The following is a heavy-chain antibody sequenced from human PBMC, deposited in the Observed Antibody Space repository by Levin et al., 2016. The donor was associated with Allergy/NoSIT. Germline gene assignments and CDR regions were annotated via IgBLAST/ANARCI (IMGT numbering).Heavy chain of an antibody. J-gene: IGHJ4*02. CDR1: GFTFSDYY. Sequence: GGSLRLSCAASGFTFSDYYMSWIRQAPGKGLEWVSYISSSSSYTNYADSVKGRFTISRDNAKNSLYLQMNSLRAEDTAVYYCAREAVAGQSFFDYWGQGTLVTVSS. CDR2: ISSSSSYT. V-gene: IGHV3-11*05. D-gene: IGHD6-19*01. CDR3: AREAVAGQSFFDY.